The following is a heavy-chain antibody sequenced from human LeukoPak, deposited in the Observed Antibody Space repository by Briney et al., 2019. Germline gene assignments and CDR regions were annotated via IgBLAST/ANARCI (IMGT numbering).Heavy chain of an antibody. V-gene: IGHV4-34*01. CDR2: INHSGST. D-gene: IGHD3-9*01. Sequence: SETLSLTCTVSGGSISDYYWSWIRQPPGKGLEWIGEINHSGSTNYNPSLKSRVTISVDTSKNQFSLKLSSVTAADTAVYYCARGLRYFDWLLSYSWFDPWGQGTLVTVSS. CDR1: GGSISDYY. J-gene: IGHJ5*02. CDR3: ARGLRYFDWLLSYSWFDP.